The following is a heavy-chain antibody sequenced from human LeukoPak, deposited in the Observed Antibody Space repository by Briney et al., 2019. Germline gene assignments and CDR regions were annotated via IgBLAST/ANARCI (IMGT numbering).Heavy chain of an antibody. CDR3: ARRVLSWFDP. CDR2: IYYSGST. J-gene: IGHJ5*02. Sequence: SETLSLTCTVSGGSISSSSYYWGWIRQPPGKGLEWIGSIYYSGSTYYNPSLKSRVTISVDTSKNQFSLKLSSVTAADTAVYYCARRVLSWFDPWGQGTLVTVSS. CDR1: GGSISSSSYY. V-gene: IGHV4-39*01.